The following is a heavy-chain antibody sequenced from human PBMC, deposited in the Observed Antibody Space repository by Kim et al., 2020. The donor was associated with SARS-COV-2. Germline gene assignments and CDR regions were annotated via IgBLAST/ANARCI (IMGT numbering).Heavy chain of an antibody. J-gene: IGHJ6*02. CDR1: GFTFSSYA. Sequence: GGSLRLSCAASGFTFSSYAMSWVRQAPGKGLEWVSAISGSGGSTYYADSVKGRFTISRDNSKNTLYLQMNSLRAEDTAVYYCAKSFGSNARSYYYYYYGMDVWGQGTTVTVSS. D-gene: IGHD3-10*01. V-gene: IGHV3-23*01. CDR3: AKSFGSNARSYYYYYYGMDV. CDR2: ISGSGGST.